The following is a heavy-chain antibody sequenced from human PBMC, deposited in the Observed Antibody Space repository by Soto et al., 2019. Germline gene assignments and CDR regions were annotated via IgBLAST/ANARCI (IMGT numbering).Heavy chain of an antibody. J-gene: IGHJ4*02. CDR2: IYYSGYT. CDR3: ARRSSFCYDY. V-gene: IGHV4-59*08. CDR1: GGSISSYY. D-gene: IGHD6-19*01. Sequence: SETLSLTCTVSGGSISSYYWSWIRQPPGKGLEWIGYIYYSGYTNYNPSLKSRVTISLDTSKNQFSLNLRSVTAADTAVYFCARRSSFCYDYWGQGTLVTVSS.